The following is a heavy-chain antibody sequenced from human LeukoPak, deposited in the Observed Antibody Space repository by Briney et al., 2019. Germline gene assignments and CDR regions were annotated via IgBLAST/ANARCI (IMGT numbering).Heavy chain of an antibody. J-gene: IGHJ5*01. V-gene: IGHV3-23*01. CDR2: ISGGEVGT. D-gene: IGHD2-2*01. Sequence: GGALRLSCAASGFIFSDYAMSWVRQAPGKGLEWVSAISGGEVGTFYADSVRGRFTISRDNSNNTLYLQMNRLRAEDTAVYYCAKERSGAVAAASNAWGRGTLVTVSS. CDR3: AKERSGAVAAASNA. CDR1: GFIFSDYA.